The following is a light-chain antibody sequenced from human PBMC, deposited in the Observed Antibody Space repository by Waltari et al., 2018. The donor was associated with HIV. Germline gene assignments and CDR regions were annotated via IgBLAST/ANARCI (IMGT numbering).Light chain of an antibody. J-gene: IGKJ2*01. CDR3: QQSFSTLYT. CDR1: QAIRSY. CDR2: GAS. V-gene: IGKV1-39*01. Sequence: DIQMTQSPSSLSASVGARVTITCRASQAIRSYLNWYQQKPGKAPKLLIYGASTLHSGVPSRFSGSGSGTDFTLTISSLQPEDFATYYCQQSFSTLYTFGQGTKVDIK.